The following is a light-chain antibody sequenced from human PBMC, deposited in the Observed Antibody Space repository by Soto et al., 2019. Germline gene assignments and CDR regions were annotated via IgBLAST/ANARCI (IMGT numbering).Light chain of an antibody. Sequence: IVLTQSPGTLSLSPADRATLSCRASQSINIKYLAWYQQKPGQAPRLLIYGASSRTTGIPDRFSGSGSGPHFTLTISRLEPDDFAVYYFQHYSSSPLSWTFGQGTKVQLK. J-gene: IGKJ1*01. CDR3: QHYSSSPLSWT. V-gene: IGKV3-20*01. CDR1: QSINIKY. CDR2: GAS.